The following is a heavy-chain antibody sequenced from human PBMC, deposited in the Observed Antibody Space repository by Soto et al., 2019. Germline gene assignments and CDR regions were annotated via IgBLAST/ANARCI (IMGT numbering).Heavy chain of an antibody. J-gene: IGHJ6*02. CDR3: ARDSRYYDILTGYYNYGMDV. CDR2: IYSGGST. CDR1: GFTVSSNY. Sequence: GGSLRLSCAASGFTVSSNYMSWVRQAPGKGLEWVSVIYSGGSTYYADSVKGRFTISRDNSKNTLYLQMNSLRAEDTAVYYCARDSRYYDILTGYYNYGMDVWGQGTTVTISS. D-gene: IGHD3-9*01. V-gene: IGHV3-53*01.